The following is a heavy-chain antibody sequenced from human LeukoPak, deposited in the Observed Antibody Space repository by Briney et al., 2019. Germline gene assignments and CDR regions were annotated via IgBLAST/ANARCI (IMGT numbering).Heavy chain of an antibody. Sequence: GGSLRLSCAVSGLTFSSYAMHWVRQAPGKGLEWVAVISYDGSNKYYADSVKGRFTISRDNSKNTLYLQVNSLRAEDTAVYYCAGTTVTTYRFDYWGQGTLVTVSS. D-gene: IGHD4-17*01. J-gene: IGHJ4*02. V-gene: IGHV3-30-3*01. CDR2: ISYDGSNK. CDR3: AGTTVTTYRFDY. CDR1: GLTFSSYA.